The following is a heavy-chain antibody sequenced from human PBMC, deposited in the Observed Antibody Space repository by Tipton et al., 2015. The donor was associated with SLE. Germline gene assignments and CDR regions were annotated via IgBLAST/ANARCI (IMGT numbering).Heavy chain of an antibody. CDR1: GFTFTSYG. J-gene: IGHJ2*01. V-gene: IGHV3-30*18. CDR2: ISYDGGYK. Sequence: SLRLSCAASGFTFTSYGIHWVRQAPGKGLEWVAVISYDGGYKYYADSLKGRFTISRDNSKNTVYLEVNSLTVENTAVYYCAKDDGGDVFENWYFDLWGRGTLVTVSS. D-gene: IGHD5/OR15-5a*01. CDR3: AKDDGGDVFENWYFDL.